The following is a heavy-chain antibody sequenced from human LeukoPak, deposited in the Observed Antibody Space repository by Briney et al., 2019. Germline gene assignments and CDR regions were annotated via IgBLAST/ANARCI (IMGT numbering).Heavy chain of an antibody. V-gene: IGHV3-48*03. J-gene: IGHJ4*02. CDR3: ATVAGYGENY. CDR1: GFTFSSYE. Sequence: PGGSLRLSCAASGFTFSSYEMNWVRQAPGKGLEWVSYISSSGSTIYYADSVKGRFTISRDNAENSLYLQMNSLRAEDTAVYYSATVAGYGENYWRQRTLVTVSS. D-gene: IGHD3-10*01. CDR2: ISSSGSTI.